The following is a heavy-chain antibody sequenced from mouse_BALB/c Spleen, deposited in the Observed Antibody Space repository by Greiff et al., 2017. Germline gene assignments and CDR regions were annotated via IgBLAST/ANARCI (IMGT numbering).Heavy chain of an antibody. J-gene: IGHJ4*01. Sequence: VQLKESGAELVKPGASVKLSCTASGFNIKDTYMHWVKQRPEQGLEWIGRIDPANGNTKYDPKFQGKATITADTSSNTAYLQLSSLTSEDTAVYYCARDGSSYCYYAMDYWGQGTSVTVSS. V-gene: IGHV14-3*02. CDR2: IDPANGNT. D-gene: IGHD1-1*01. CDR1: GFNIKDTY. CDR3: ARDGSSYCYYAMDY.